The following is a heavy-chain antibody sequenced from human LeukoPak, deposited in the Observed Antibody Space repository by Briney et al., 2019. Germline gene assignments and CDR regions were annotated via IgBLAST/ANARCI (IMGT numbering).Heavy chain of an antibody. CDR3: ARPHGGGEWELLKRFGYFDY. CDR2: INPSGGSS. CDR1: GYTFTSYY. J-gene: IGHJ4*02. D-gene: IGHD1-26*01. V-gene: IGHV1-46*01. Sequence: ASVKVSCKASGYTFTSYYMHWVRQAPGQGLEWMGIINPSGGSSSYAQKFQGRVTMTRDTSTSTVYMELSSLRSEDTAVYYCARPHGGGEWELLKRFGYFDYWGQGTLVTVSS.